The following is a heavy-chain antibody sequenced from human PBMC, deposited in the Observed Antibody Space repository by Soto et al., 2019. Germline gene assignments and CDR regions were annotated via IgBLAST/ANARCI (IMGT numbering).Heavy chain of an antibody. D-gene: IGHD6-25*01. J-gene: IGHJ4*02. CDR2: IYPTGNT. V-gene: IGHV4-31*03. CDR3: AASSARSIFDF. Sequence: SETLSPTCTVSGGSVSSGGFFCSWIRQLQGKGLEWIGYIYPTGNTFYNPTLKSRATISLDTSKRRFSLKLTSVTATDTAMYYCAASSARSIFDFWGQGTPVTVSS. CDR1: GGSVSSGGFF.